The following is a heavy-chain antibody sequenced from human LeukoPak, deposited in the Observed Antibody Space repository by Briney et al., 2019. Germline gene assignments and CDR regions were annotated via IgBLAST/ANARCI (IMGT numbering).Heavy chain of an antibody. J-gene: IGHJ3*02. V-gene: IGHV4-34*01. CDR2: INHSGST. CDR3: ARVASSVRDDAFDM. Sequence: SETLSLTCAVYGGSFNGYYWSWIRQPPGKGLEWIGEINHSGSTNYSPSLKTRVSISMDTSKKEISLKLNYVTAADTAIYYCARVASSVRDDAFDMWGQGTMVTVSS. D-gene: IGHD6-19*01. CDR1: GGSFNGYY.